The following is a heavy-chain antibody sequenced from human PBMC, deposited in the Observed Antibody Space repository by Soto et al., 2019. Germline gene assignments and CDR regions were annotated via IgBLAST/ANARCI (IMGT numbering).Heavy chain of an antibody. CDR3: VSGDCNDFFQY. V-gene: IGHV4-30-2*01. J-gene: IGHJ1*01. CDR2: VHHTGST. Sequence: SETLSLTCAVSGGSISSGGYSWAWIRQPPGKGLEWIGYVHHTGSTTYNPSLKTRVNISVDRPNNQFFLTLTSATAADSAVYSWVSGDCNDFFQYWGQGNLVTVSS. D-gene: IGHD1-1*01. CDR1: GGSISSGGYS.